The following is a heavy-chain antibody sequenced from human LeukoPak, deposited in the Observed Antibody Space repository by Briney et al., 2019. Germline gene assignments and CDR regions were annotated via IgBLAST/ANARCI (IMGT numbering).Heavy chain of an antibody. Sequence: GGSLRLSCAASGFTFSSYEMNWVRQAPGKGLEWVSYISSSGSTIYYADSVKGRFTISRDNAKNSLYLQMNSLRAEDTAVYYCARYNWNDGGAFDIWGQGTMVTVSS. D-gene: IGHD1-1*01. CDR1: GFTFSSYE. V-gene: IGHV3-48*03. J-gene: IGHJ3*02. CDR2: ISSSGSTI. CDR3: ARYNWNDGGAFDI.